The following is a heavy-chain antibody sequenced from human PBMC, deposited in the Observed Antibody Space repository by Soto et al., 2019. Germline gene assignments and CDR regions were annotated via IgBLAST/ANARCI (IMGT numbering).Heavy chain of an antibody. V-gene: IGHV4-34*01. CDR3: AKDKIRFLEWLFDY. CDR2: INHSGST. Sequence: SETLSLTCAVYGGSFSGYYWSWIRQPPGKGLEWIGEINHSGSTNYNPSLKSRVTISVDTSKNQFSLKLSSVTAADTAVYYCAKDKIRFLEWLFDYWGQGTLVTVSS. CDR1: GGSFSGYY. J-gene: IGHJ4*02. D-gene: IGHD3-3*01.